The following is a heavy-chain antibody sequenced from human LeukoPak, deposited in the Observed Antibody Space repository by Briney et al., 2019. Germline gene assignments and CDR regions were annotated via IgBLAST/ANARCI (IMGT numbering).Heavy chain of an antibody. CDR3: VKDSSSGSYFDY. V-gene: IGHV3-64D*06. CDR1: GLTFSRYA. D-gene: IGHD3-10*01. J-gene: IGHJ4*02. CDR2: ISSNGGST. Sequence: PGGSLRLSCSASGLTFSRYAMHWVRQAPGKGLEYVSAISSNGGSTYYADSVKGRFTISRDNSRNTLHPQMSSLRVEDTAVYYCVKDSSSGSYFDYWGQGTLVTVSS.